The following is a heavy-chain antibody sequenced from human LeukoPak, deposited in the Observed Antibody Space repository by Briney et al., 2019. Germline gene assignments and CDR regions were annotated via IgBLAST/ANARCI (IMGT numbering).Heavy chain of an antibody. Sequence: SETLSLTCAVYGGSFSGYYWSWIRQPPGKGLEWIGEINHSGSTNYNPSLKRRVTISVDTSKNQFSLKLSSVTAADTAVYYCARCSDPYSSGWDWGQGTLVTVSS. CDR3: ARCSDPYSSGWD. J-gene: IGHJ4*02. CDR2: INHSGST. CDR1: GGSFSGYY. D-gene: IGHD6-19*01. V-gene: IGHV4-34*01.